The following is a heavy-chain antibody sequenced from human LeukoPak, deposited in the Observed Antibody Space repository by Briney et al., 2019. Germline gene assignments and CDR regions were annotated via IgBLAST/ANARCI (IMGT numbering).Heavy chain of an antibody. D-gene: IGHD2-21*02. CDR3: GGRVTADAFDI. V-gene: IGHV3-74*01. Sequence: GGSLRLSCAASGFTFRNYWMHWLRQAPGEGLVWVSRINSDGSRTTYADSVKARFTISRDNAKNTLYLQMDTLRAEDTALYYCGGRVTADAFDIWGQGTMVTVSS. CDR2: INSDGSRT. J-gene: IGHJ3*02. CDR1: GFTFRNYW.